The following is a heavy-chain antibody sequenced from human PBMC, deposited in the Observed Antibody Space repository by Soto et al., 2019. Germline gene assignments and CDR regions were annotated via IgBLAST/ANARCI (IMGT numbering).Heavy chain of an antibody. V-gene: IGHV3-23*01. CDR3: AKADAGTWWGYFDH. CDR2: LSANGAAK. J-gene: IGHJ4*02. CDR1: GFTFINYA. D-gene: IGHD2-8*02. Sequence: EVQLLESGGGLAQPGGSLRLSCTASGFTFINYAMSWVRQAPGKGLEWVSSLSANGAAKRYAESVKGRFSISGDISLNTLYLQMDNLRAEDTATYYCAKADAGTWWGYFDHWGQGSLVTVSS.